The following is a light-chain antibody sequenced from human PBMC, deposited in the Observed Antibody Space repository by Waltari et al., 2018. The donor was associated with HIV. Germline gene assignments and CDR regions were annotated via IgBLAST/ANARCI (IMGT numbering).Light chain of an antibody. V-gene: IGLV3-19*01. CDR2: GKN. CDR3: KTRDRSGNLYV. Sequence: SSELTQDPAVSVALGQTCQITCQGDTLRTYYASWYQQKPGQAPVLVSYGKNRRPSEIPDRFSISASRNTASLIITGAQAEDEAEYYCKTRDRSGNLYVFGTGPRSPS. J-gene: IGLJ1*01. CDR1: TLRTYY.